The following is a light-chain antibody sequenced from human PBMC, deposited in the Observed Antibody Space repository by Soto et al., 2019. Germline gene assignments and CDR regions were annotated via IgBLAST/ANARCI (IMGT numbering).Light chain of an antibody. V-gene: IGLV1-40*01. CDR2: GNS. CDR1: NSNIGAGYD. J-gene: IGLJ1*01. Sequence: QSVLTQPTSVSGAPGQRVTISCTGSNSNIGAGYDVHWYQQLPGTAPKLLIYGNSNRPSGVPDRLSGSKSVTSASLAITGLQAEDEADYYCQSYDSSLSGSVFGSGTKVTVL. CDR3: QSYDSSLSGSV.